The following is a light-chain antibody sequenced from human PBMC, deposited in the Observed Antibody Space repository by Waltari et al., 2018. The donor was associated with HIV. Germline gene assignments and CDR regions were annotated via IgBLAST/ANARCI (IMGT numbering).Light chain of an antibody. CDR3: QQYNDLPFT. J-gene: IGKJ3*01. CDR2: DAS. V-gene: IGKV1-33*01. CDR1: QDINNT. Sequence: DIRMTQSPSSLSAPMGASVTLTCQATQDINNTLNWYQQKTGQAPKLRIYDASVLETGVSSRFTGSGSGTNFTLTITSPQPEDVATYFCQQYNDLPFTFGPGTKV.